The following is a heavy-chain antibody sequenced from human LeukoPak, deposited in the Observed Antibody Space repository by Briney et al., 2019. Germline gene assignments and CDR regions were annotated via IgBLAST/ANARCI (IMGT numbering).Heavy chain of an antibody. J-gene: IGHJ4*02. V-gene: IGHV3-23*01. CDR2: ISGSGGST. Sequence: RGSLRLSSAASGFTFTSYAMSSVCEAPRKGLGWVSAISGSGGSTYYAGSVKGRFTISRDNSKNTLYLQMNSLRAEDTAVYYCAKDSRIEGFDYWGQGTLVTVSS. D-gene: IGHD3-22*01. CDR1: GFTFTSYA. CDR3: AKDSRIEGFDY.